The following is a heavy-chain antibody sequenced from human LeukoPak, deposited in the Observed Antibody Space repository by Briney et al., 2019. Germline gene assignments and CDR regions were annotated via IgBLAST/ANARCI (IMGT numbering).Heavy chain of an antibody. V-gene: IGHV3-23*01. J-gene: IGHJ4*02. CDR1: GFTFSSYA. D-gene: IGHD4-17*01. CDR3: ARVPTVTTSYYFDY. Sequence: GGSLRLSCAAPGFTFSSYAMSWVRQAPGKGLEWVSAISGSGGSTYYADSVKGRFTISRDNAKNSLYLQMNSLRAEDTAVYYCARVPTVTTSYYFDYWGQGTLVTVSS. CDR2: ISGSGGST.